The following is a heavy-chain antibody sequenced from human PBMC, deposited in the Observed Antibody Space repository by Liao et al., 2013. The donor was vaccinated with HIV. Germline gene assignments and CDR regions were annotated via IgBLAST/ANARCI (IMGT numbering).Heavy chain of an antibody. D-gene: IGHD3-3*01. Sequence: QVQLQESGPGLVKPSQTLSLTCTVSGGSITSGDYYWSWIRQSPGKGLEWIGYTFYSGRTYLNPSLKSRLTISLDTSKNQFSLKLTSVTAADTAVYYCAARITISGVAIPHALDVWGQGTMVAVSS. CDR2: TFYSGRT. CDR1: GGSITSGDYY. V-gene: IGHV4-30-4*01. J-gene: IGHJ3*01. CDR3: AARITISGVAIPHALDV.